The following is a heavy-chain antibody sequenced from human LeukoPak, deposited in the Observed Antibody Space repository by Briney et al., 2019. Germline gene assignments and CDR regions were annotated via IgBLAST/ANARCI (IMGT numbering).Heavy chain of an antibody. J-gene: IGHJ3*02. Sequence: SETLSLTCAVSGGSISSSSYYWGWIRQPPGKGLEWIGSVYYSGSTYYNPSLKSRVTISVDTSKNQFSLKLSSVTAADTAVYYCAREVYYDSSGYSDDAFDIWGQGTMVTVSS. CDR3: AREVYYDSSGYSDDAFDI. V-gene: IGHV4-39*07. CDR1: GGSISSSSYY. CDR2: VYYSGST. D-gene: IGHD3-22*01.